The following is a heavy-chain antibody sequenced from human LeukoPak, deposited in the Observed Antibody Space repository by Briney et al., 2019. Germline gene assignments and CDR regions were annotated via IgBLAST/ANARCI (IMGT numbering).Heavy chain of an antibody. CDR1: GGSIRSSSYY. CDR2: IFYMGNA. D-gene: IGHD3-9*01. Sequence: SETLSLTCTVSGGSIRSSSYYWGSIRQPPGKGLEWIGTIFYMGNAYHNSHLKSRVTISVDTSNNQFSLKMTSVTAADTAVYYCTRFRVDYDLFTGHFHFDDWGQGVLVTVSS. CDR3: TRFRVDYDLFTGHFHFDD. J-gene: IGHJ4*02. V-gene: IGHV4-39*01.